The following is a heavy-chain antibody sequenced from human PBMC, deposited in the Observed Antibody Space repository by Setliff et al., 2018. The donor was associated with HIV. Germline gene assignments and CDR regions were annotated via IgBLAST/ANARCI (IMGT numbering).Heavy chain of an antibody. J-gene: IGHJ4*02. V-gene: IGHV4-31*03. CDR1: GDSISRSGTY. D-gene: IGHD2-15*01. CDR3: ARDGPGGYFFES. CDR2: IHFSGGS. Sequence: SCSVSGDSISRSGTYWNWIRQHPDKGLEWIGFIHFSGGSYYHPSLESRVSMSVDTSKNQFSLKLSSVTAADTAVYYCARDGPGGYFFESWGQGTLVTVSS.